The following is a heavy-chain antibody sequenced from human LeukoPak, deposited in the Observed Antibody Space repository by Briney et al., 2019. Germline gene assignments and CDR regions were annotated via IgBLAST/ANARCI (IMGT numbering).Heavy chain of an antibody. V-gene: IGHV1-69*04. CDR3: ARHAAAGLYYFDY. CDR1: GGTFSSYA. J-gene: IGHJ4*02. D-gene: IGHD6-13*01. Sequence: SVEVSCKASGGTFSSYAISWVRQAPGQGLEWMGRIIPILGIANYAQKFQGRVTITADKSTSTAYMELSSLRSEDTAVYYCARHAAAGLYYFDYWGQGTLVTVSS. CDR2: IIPILGIA.